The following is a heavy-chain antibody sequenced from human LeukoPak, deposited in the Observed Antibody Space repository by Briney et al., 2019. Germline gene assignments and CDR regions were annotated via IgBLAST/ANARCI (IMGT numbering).Heavy chain of an antibody. CDR2: IKSKTDGGTT. J-gene: IGHJ6*03. V-gene: IGHV3-15*01. D-gene: IGHD1-1*01. CDR1: GFTFSNAW. CDR3: TTDWKNYYYMDV. Sequence: GGSLRLSCAASGFTFSNAWMSWVRQAPGKGLEWVGRIKSKTDGGTTDYAAPVKGRFTISRDDSKNTLYLQMNSLKTEDTAVYYCTTDWKNYYYMDVWGKGTTVTVSS.